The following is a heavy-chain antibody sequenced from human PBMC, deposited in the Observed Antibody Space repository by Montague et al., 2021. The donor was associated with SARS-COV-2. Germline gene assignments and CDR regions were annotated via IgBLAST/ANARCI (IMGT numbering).Heavy chain of an antibody. V-gene: IGHV3-21*01. J-gene: IGHJ3*02. D-gene: IGHD3-22*01. CDR3: ARDGWAHYYDSSGYEGNFDI. Sequence: SLRLSCAASGFTFRSYTMNWVRQAPRKGLEWVSCISSSSSYIYYADSVKGRFTIFRDNAKNSLFPQMNSLRAEDTAVYYCARDGWAHYYDSSGYEGNFDIWGQGTMVTVSS. CDR1: GFTFRSYT. CDR2: ISSSSSYI.